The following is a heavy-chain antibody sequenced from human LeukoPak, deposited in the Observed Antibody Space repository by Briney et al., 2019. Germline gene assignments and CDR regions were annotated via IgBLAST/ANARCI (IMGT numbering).Heavy chain of an antibody. Sequence: GGSLRLPCAASGFTFSSYSMNWVRQAPGKGLEWVSSISSSSSYIYYADSVKGRFTISRDNAKNSLYLQMNSLRAEDTAVYYCARNAGYSSSEYGYWGQGTLVTVSS. CDR1: GFTFSSYS. CDR2: ISSSSSYI. J-gene: IGHJ4*02. CDR3: ARNAGYSSSEYGY. D-gene: IGHD6-13*01. V-gene: IGHV3-21*01.